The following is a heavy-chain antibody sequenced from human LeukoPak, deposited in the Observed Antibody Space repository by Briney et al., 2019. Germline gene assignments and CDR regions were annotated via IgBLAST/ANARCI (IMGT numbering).Heavy chain of an antibody. Sequence: GGSLRLSCAASGFTFSSYAMSWVRQAPGKGLEWVSAIGGSGGSTYYADSVKGRFTISRNNSKNTLYLQMNSLRAEDTAVYYCAKDQRVDTAMVFDYWGQGTLVTVSS. CDR1: GFTFSSYA. D-gene: IGHD5-18*01. V-gene: IGHV3-23*01. CDR2: IGGSGGST. CDR3: AKDQRVDTAMVFDY. J-gene: IGHJ4*02.